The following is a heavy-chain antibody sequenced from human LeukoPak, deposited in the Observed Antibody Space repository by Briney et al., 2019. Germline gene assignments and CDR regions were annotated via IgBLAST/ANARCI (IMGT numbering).Heavy chain of an antibody. CDR2: ISSSGSTI. V-gene: IGHV3-48*03. CDR1: GFTFSSYE. D-gene: IGHD5-18*01. CDR3: ARALTTTMAPG. J-gene: IGHJ4*02. Sequence: PGGSLRLSCTVSGFTFSSYEMNWVCQAPGKGLEWVSYISSSGSTIYYADSVKGRFTISRDNAKNSLYLQMNSLRADDTAVYYCARALTTTMAPGGGQGTLVTVSS.